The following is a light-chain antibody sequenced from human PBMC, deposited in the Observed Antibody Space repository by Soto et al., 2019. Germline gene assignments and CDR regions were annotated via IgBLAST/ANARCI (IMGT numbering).Light chain of an antibody. CDR1: QGISSY. V-gene: IGKV1-8*01. J-gene: IGKJ1*01. CDR3: QQYYSYPQT. CDR2: AAS. Sequence: AIRMTQSPSSFSASTGDRVTITCRASQGISSYLAWYQQKPGKVPKLLIYAASTLQSGVPSRFGGSGSGTDFTLTISCLQSEDFATYYCQQYYSYPQTFGQGTQVEIK.